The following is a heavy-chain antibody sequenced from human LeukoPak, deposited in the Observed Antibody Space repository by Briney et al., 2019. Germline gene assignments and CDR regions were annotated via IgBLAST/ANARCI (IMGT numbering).Heavy chain of an antibody. CDR3: ARDSAFSSYSN. D-gene: IGHD2-15*01. V-gene: IGHV3-53*01. CDR1: GFIVSSDY. CDR2: IYSGGST. Sequence: GGSLRLSCAVSGFIVSSDYMSWVRQAPGKGLEWVSTIYSGGSTYYADSVKGRFTISRDDSKNTLLLQMDSLRVEDTAIYYCARDSAFSSYSNWGQGALVTVSS. J-gene: IGHJ1*01.